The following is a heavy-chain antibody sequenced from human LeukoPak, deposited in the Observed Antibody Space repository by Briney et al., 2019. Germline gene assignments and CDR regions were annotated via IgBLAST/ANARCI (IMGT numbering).Heavy chain of an antibody. V-gene: IGHV4-4*07. Sequence: PSETLSLTCTVSGGSISSYYWSWIRQPAGKGLEWIGRIYTSGSTNYNPSLKSRVTMSVDTSKNQFSLKLSSVTAADTAVYYCARGGVVPAANGSFDYWGQGTLVTVSS. CDR1: GGSISSYY. CDR3: ARGGVVPAANGSFDY. D-gene: IGHD2-2*01. CDR2: IYTSGST. J-gene: IGHJ4*02.